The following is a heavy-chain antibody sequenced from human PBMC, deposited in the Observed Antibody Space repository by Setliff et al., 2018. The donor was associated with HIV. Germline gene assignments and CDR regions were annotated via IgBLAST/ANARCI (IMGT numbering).Heavy chain of an antibody. V-gene: IGHV4-59*08. D-gene: IGHD6-6*01. J-gene: IGHJ4*02. CDR2: IYYSGTN. Sequence: SETLSLTCTVSGGSISSYYWSWIRQPPGKGLEWIGYIYYSGTNNYTPSLKSRVTISVDTSKNQFSLKLSSVTAADTAVYYCARHVGYSSSSLDYWGQGTLVTVSS. CDR3: ARHVGYSSSSLDY. CDR1: GGSISSYY.